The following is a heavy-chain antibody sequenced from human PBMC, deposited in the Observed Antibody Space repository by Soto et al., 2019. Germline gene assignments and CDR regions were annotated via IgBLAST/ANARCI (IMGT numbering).Heavy chain of an antibody. CDR1: GFTFGDYS. V-gene: IGHV3-49*03. Sequence: SSTASGFTFGDYSLTWLRQVPGKGLEWVGLIRSKTHGGATEYAASVRGRFIISRDDSQSIASLQMNNLKIEDTGVYYCSRSPRGRDYYFYGLDVWGQGTTVTVS. J-gene: IGHJ6*02. CDR2: IRSKTHGGAT. CDR3: SRSPRGRDYYFYGLDV.